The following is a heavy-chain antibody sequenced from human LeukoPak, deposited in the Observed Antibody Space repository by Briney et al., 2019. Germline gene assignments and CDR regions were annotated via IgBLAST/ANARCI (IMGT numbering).Heavy chain of an antibody. CDR3: ARPYSSGWYSYYYGMDV. D-gene: IGHD6-19*01. CDR2: ISYDGSNK. J-gene: IGHJ6*02. Sequence: GGSLRLSCAASGFTFSSYGMHWVRQAPGKGLEWVAVISYDGSNKYYADSVKGRFTISRDNSKNTLYLQMNSLRAEDTAVYYCARPYSSGWYSYYYGMDVWGQGTTVTVSS. V-gene: IGHV3-30*19. CDR1: GFTFSSYG.